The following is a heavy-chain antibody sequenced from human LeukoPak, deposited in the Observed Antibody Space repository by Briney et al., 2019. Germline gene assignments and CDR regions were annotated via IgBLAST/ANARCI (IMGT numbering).Heavy chain of an antibody. J-gene: IGHJ6*02. D-gene: IGHD3-9*01. Sequence: PSETLSLTCTVSGGSISIYYWTWIRHPPGKGLEWSVYISYSGSTKYNPSLTSRITISADPSRNQFSLRLSSVTAADTAVYYCARDPSRDWAPYAVDVWGPGTTVIVSS. CDR3: ARDPSRDWAPYAVDV. V-gene: IGHV4-59*12. CDR2: ISYSGST. CDR1: GGSISIYY.